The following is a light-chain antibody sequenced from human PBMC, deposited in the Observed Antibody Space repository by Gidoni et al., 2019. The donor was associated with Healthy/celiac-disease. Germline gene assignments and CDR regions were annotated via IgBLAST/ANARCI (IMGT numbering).Light chain of an antibody. CDR2: KAS. CDR1: QSISSW. J-gene: IGKJ1*01. CDR3: QQYNSPWT. V-gene: IGKV1-5*03. Sequence: DIQMTQSPSTLSASVGDRVTITCRASQSISSWLAWYQQKPGKAPKLLIYKASSLESGVPSRFSGSGSGTEFTLTISSLQPDDVATYYCQQYNSPWTFXQXTKVEIK.